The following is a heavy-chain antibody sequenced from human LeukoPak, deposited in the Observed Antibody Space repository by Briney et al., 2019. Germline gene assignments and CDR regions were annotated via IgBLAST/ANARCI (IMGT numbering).Heavy chain of an antibody. V-gene: IGHV1-18*01. Sequence: ASVNVSCKASGNTFTSYGISWVRQAPGQGLEWMGWISAYNGNTNYAQKLQGRVTMTTDTSTSTAYMELRSLRSDDTAVYYCSRAYYYGSGSYGEEGAFDYWGQGTLVTVSS. CDR2: ISAYNGNT. J-gene: IGHJ4*02. D-gene: IGHD3-10*01. CDR1: GNTFTSYG. CDR3: SRAYYYGSGSYGEEGAFDY.